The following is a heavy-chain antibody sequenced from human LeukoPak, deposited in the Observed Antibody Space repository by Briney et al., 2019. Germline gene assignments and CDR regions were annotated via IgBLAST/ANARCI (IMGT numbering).Heavy chain of an antibody. CDR2: INHSGST. CDR3: ARSQESGVTAIY. J-gene: IGHJ4*02. Sequence: SETLSLTCAVYGGSFSCYYWSWIRQPPGKGLEWIGEINHSGSTNYNPSLKSRVTISVDTSKNQFSLKLSSVTAADTAVYYCARSQESGVTAIYWGQGTLVTVSS. D-gene: IGHD2-21*02. V-gene: IGHV4-34*01. CDR1: GGSFSCYY.